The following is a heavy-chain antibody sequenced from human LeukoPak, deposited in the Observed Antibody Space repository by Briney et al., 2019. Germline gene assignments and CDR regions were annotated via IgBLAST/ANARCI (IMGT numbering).Heavy chain of an antibody. CDR2: ISGAGGTT. V-gene: IGHV3-23*01. J-gene: IGHJ6*02. CDR3: ARDSGADYYGMDV. Sequence: GGSLRLSCAASGFTFSSYAMMWLRQAPGKGLEWVSAISGAGGTTLYADSVKGRFTISRDNSKNTLYLQMNSLRAEDTAVYYCARDSGADYYGMDVWGQGTTVTVSS. D-gene: IGHD1-14*01. CDR1: GFTFSSYA.